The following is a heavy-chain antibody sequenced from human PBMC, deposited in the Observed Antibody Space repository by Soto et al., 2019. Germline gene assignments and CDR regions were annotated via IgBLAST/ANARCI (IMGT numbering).Heavy chain of an antibody. CDR2: ISGSGGST. V-gene: IGHV3-23*01. CDR3: AKRDSYGFSYFDF. D-gene: IGHD5-18*01. Sequence: EVQLLESGGGLVQPGGSLRLSCAASGFTFSSYAMSWVRQAPGKGLEWVSAISGSGGSTYYVDSVKGRFTISRDNSKNTLYLQMNSLRAEDTAVYYCAKRDSYGFSYFDFWGQGTLVTVSS. CDR1: GFTFSSYA. J-gene: IGHJ4*02.